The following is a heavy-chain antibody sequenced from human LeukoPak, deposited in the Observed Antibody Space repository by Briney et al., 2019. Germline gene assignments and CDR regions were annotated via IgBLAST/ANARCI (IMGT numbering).Heavy chain of an antibody. D-gene: IGHD6-19*01. V-gene: IGHV3-23*01. CDR2: ISGSGGST. Sequence: GGSLRLSCAASGFTFSSYAMSWVRQAPGKGLEWVSVISGSGGSTYYADSVKGRFTISRDNSKTTLYLQMNSLRAEDTAVYYCAHRSSSGWYKSDYFDYWGQGTLVTVSS. CDR3: AHRSSSGWYKSDYFDY. J-gene: IGHJ4*02. CDR1: GFTFSSYA.